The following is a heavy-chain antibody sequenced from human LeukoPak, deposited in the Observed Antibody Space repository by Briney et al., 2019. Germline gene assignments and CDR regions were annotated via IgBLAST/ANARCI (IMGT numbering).Heavy chain of an antibody. J-gene: IGHJ4*02. CDR2: IGGGGGST. CDR3: AKRGVVIRAVIIVGFHKEAYYFDY. Sequence: GGSLRLSCAASGFTFSSYAMSWVRQAPGMGLEWVSTIGGGGGSTYYADYADSVKGRFTISRDNFKNTLYLQMNSLRAEDTAVYFCAKRGVVIRAVIIVGFHKEAYYFDYWGQGALVTVSS. D-gene: IGHD3-10*01. V-gene: IGHV3-23*01. CDR1: GFTFSSYA.